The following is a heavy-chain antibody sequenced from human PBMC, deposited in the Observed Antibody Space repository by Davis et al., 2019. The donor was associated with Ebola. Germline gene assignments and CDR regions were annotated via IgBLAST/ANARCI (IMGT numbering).Heavy chain of an antibody. J-gene: IGHJ2*01. V-gene: IGHV3-74*01. CDR2: VNREGTRK. Sequence: SLITPCASPGFTISHFWMHRVRQAPGNGLVWVSRVNREGTRKNYPDSVQGRFTITRDNAKNTLYLHMASLGADDTAVYYCARAPTTAISQRGDFDLWGRGTLVVVSS. CDR3: ARAPTTAISQRGDFDL. D-gene: IGHD4-17*01. CDR1: GFTISHFW.